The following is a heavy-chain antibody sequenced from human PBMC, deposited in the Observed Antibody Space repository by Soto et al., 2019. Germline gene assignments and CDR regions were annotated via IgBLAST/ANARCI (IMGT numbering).Heavy chain of an antibody. D-gene: IGHD2-15*01. CDR2: INGDGDYT. CDR1: GFSFSSYW. V-gene: IGHV3-74*01. CDR3: ARERGGYSSDF. J-gene: IGHJ4*02. Sequence: PGGSLGLSCAASGFSFSSYWMHWLRQVPGKGLVWVSRINGDGDYTNYADSVKGRFTISRDNAKNTLYLQMNSLRAEDTAVYYCARERGGYSSDFWGQGTLVTVSS.